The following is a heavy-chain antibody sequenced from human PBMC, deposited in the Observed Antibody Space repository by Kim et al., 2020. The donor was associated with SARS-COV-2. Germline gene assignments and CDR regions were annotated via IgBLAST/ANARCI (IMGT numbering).Heavy chain of an antibody. CDR1: GGSISSGGYY. CDR2: IYYSGST. J-gene: IGHJ4*02. CDR3: ARASDYVSINLDY. D-gene: IGHD3-16*01. Sequence: SETLSLTCTVSGGSISSGGYYWSWIRQHPGKGLEWIGYIYYSGSTYYNPSLKSRVTISVDTSKNQFSLKLSSVTAADTAVYYCARASDYVSINLDYWGQGTLVTVSS. V-gene: IGHV4-31*03.